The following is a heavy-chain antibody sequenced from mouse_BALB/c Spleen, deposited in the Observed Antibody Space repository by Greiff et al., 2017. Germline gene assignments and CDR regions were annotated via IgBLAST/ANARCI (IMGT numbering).Heavy chain of an antibody. D-gene: IGHD1-1*01. Sequence: QVQLQQSAAELARPGASVKMSCKASGYTFTSYTMHWVKQRPGQGLEWIGYINPSSGYTEYNQKFKDKTTLTADKSSSTAYMQLSRLTSEDSAVYYCARSENYYGSSYNYAMDYWGQGTSVTVSS. J-gene: IGHJ4*01. CDR1: GYTFTSYT. CDR3: ARSENYYGSSYNYAMDY. V-gene: IGHV1-4*02. CDR2: INPSSGYT.